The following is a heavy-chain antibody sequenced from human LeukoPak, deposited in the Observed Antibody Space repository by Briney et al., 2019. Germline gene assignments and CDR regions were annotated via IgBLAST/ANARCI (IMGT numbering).Heavy chain of an antibody. CDR3: AKAQTGYSSGWYYFDY. J-gene: IGHJ4*02. CDR1: GFTFSSYW. D-gene: IGHD6-19*01. Sequence: GGSLRLSCAASGFTFSSYWMSWVRQAPGKGLEWVANIKQDGSEKYYVDSVKGRFTISRDNAKNSLYLQMNSLRAEDTALYYCAKAQTGYSSGWYYFDYWGQGTLVTVSS. CDR2: IKQDGSEK. V-gene: IGHV3-7*03.